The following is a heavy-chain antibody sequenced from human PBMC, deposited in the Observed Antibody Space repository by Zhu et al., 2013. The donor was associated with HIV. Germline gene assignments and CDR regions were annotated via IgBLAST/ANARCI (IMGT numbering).Heavy chain of an antibody. Sequence: QVQLVQSGAEVKKPGSSVKVSCKASGGTFSSYAISWVRQAPGQGLEWMGGIIPIFGTANYAQKFQGRVTITADESTSTAYMELSSLRSEDTAVYYCARDRTTVFHTYGSGSYYRLGMDVWGQGTTVTVSS. CDR1: GGTFSSYA. V-gene: IGHV1-69*01. J-gene: IGHJ6*02. CDR2: IIPIFGTA. D-gene: IGHD3-10*01. CDR3: ARDRTTVFHTYGSGSYYRLGMDV.